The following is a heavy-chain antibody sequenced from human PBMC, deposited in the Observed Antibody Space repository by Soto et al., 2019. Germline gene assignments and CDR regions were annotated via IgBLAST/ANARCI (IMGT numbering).Heavy chain of an antibody. CDR1: GGTFSSYT. Sequence: QVQLVQSEAEVKKPGSSVKVSCKASGGTFSSYTISWVRQAPGQGLEWMGRIIPILGIANYAQKLQGRVTITADKSTSPAYMELSRLRSEDKAVYYCEREMVSGSYYIGDYWVQGALVTVSS. CDR3: EREMVSGSYYIGDY. CDR2: IIPILGIA. J-gene: IGHJ4*02. D-gene: IGHD1-26*01. V-gene: IGHV1-69*08.